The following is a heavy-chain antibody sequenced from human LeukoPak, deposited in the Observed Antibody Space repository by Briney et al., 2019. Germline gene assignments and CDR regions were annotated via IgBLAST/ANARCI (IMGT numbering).Heavy chain of an antibody. V-gene: IGHV4-4*07. CDR1: GGSISSYY. J-gene: IGHJ3*02. CDR2: IYTSGST. Sequence: SEALSLTCTVSGGSISSYYWSWIRQPAGKGLEWIGRIYTSGSTNYNPSLKSRVTMSVDTSKNQFSLKLSSVTAADTAVYYCARDHVYYDVYAFGIWGQGTMVTVSS. CDR3: ARDHVYYDVYAFGI. D-gene: IGHD3-22*01.